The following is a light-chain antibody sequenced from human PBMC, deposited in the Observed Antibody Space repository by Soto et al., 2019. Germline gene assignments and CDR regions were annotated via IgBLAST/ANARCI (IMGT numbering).Light chain of an antibody. Sequence: IQLTQSPSSVSASVGDRVTISCRASQDISNGLAWYQQKPGKAPKPLIYATSTLQSGVPPRFSGSRSGTSFTFTISSLQAEDFATYYCQEAHGFPWMFGQGTRV. V-gene: IGKV1-12*02. CDR3: QEAHGFPWM. J-gene: IGKJ1*01. CDR2: ATS. CDR1: QDISNG.